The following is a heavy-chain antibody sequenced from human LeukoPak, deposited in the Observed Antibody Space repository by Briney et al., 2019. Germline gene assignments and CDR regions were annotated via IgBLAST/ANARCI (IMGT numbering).Heavy chain of an antibody. Sequence: PGGSLRLSCAASGFTVSSNYMSWVRQAPGKGLEWVSVIYSGGSTYYADSVKGRFTISRDNSKNTLYLQMNSLRLEDTAVYYCARDFCSAGSCYPDNWGQGTLVTVSS. D-gene: IGHD2-15*01. CDR1: GFTVSSNY. CDR3: ARDFCSAGSCYPDN. CDR2: IYSGGST. J-gene: IGHJ4*02. V-gene: IGHV3-66*01.